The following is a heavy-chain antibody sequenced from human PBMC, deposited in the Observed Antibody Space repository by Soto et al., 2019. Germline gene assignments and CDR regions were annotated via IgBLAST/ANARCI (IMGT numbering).Heavy chain of an antibody. CDR1: GGSISSSSYY. CDR3: VRHAQWIIRAY. J-gene: IGHJ4*02. Sequence: SETLSLTCTVSGGSISSSSYYWGWIRQPPGKGLECVGTIYYDGSAYYNPSLKSRVTISVDTSKNQFSLKLSSVTAADTAVYYCVRHAQWIIRAYWGQGSLVTVSS. CDR2: IYYDGSA. D-gene: IGHD5-12*01. V-gene: IGHV4-39*01.